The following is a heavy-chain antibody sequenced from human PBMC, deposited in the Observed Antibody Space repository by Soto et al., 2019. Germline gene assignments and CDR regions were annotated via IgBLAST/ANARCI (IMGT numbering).Heavy chain of an antibody. CDR3: QVFPILSRHYYFDY. D-gene: IGHD2-15*01. CDR1: GYTFTSSG. V-gene: IGHV1-18*01. Sequence: QVQLVQSGAEVKKPGASVKVSCKASGYTFTSSGISWVRQAPGQGLECMGWISAYTGNTNYAQKLHGRVTMPTDTSSSTAYMELRIMRSDDTAVYYCQVFPILSRHYYFDYCGQGTLVTVSS. CDR2: ISAYTGNT. J-gene: IGHJ4*02.